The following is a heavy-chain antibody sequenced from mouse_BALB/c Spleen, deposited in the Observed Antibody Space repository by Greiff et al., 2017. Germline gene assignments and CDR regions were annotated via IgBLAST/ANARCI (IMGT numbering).Heavy chain of an antibody. CDR2: IDPANGNT. Sequence: EVKLQESGAELVKPGASVKLSCTASGFNIKDTYMHWVKQRPEQGLEWIGRIDPANGNTKYDPKFQGKATITADTSSNTAYLQLSSLTSEDTAVYYCARWGWDGSMDYFDYWGQGTTLTVSS. CDR3: ARWGWDGSMDYFDY. V-gene: IGHV14-3*02. D-gene: IGHD4-1*01. CDR1: GFNIKDTY. J-gene: IGHJ2*01.